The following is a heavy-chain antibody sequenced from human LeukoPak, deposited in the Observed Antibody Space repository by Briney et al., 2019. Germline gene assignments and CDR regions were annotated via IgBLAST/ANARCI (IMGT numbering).Heavy chain of an antibody. D-gene: IGHD2-21*01. CDR3: AREACGGDCYFDL. Sequence: SQTLSLTCTVSGGTISSGYYYWTWIRQHPGKGLEWIGYISYTGSTYYNPSLKSPVTILVDTSKNHFSLNLRSVTAADTAVYYCAREACGGDCYFDLWGRGTLVTVSS. CDR1: GGTISSGYYY. CDR2: ISYTGST. J-gene: IGHJ2*01. V-gene: IGHV4-31*01.